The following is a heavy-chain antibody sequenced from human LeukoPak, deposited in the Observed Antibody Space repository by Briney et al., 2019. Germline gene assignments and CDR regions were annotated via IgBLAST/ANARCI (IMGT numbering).Heavy chain of an antibody. CDR3: AREGDGLWFGEHHFDY. V-gene: IGHV4-4*07. CDR2: IYTSGRT. Sequence: SETLSLTFTVSGGSISSYYWSWIRQPAGKGLEWIGRIYTSGRTNYNPSLKSRVTLSVDTSKNQFSLKLSSVTAADTAVYYCAREGDGLWFGEHHFDYWGQGTLVTVSS. CDR1: GGSISSYY. J-gene: IGHJ4*02. D-gene: IGHD3-10*01.